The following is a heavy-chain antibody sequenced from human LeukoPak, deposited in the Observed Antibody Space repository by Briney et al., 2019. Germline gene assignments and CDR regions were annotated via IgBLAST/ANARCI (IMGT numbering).Heavy chain of an antibody. CDR3: AKDISPFYYDSSGYDY. Sequence: GGSLRLSCAASGFTFDDYAMHWVRQAPGKGLEWVSGISWNSGSIGYADSVKGRFTISRDNAKNSLYLQMNSLRAEDTALYYRAKDISPFYYDSSGYDYWGQGTLVTVSS. V-gene: IGHV3-9*01. J-gene: IGHJ4*02. CDR1: GFTFDDYA. CDR2: ISWNSGSI. D-gene: IGHD3-22*01.